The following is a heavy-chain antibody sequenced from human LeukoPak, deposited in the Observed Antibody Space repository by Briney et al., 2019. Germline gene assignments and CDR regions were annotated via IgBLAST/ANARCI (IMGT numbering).Heavy chain of an antibody. J-gene: IGHJ5*02. CDR3: AKSVYSGVNWFDP. CDR1: GYTFIGYF. D-gene: IGHD2-8*01. V-gene: IGHV1-2*02. CDR2: IDPNNGGP. Sequence: VASVTVSCTTSGYTFIGYFIHWVRQAPGQGLEWMGWIDPNNGGPIYAQKFQGRITMTTDTSINTAYMELSRLRPDDTAMYYCAKSVYSGVNWFDPWGQGTLVTVSS.